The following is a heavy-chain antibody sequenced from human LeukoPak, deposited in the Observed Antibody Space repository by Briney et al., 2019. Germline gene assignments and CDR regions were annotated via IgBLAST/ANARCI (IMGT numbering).Heavy chain of an antibody. Sequence: SETLSLTCAVHGGPFSSYFWSWIRQPPGKGLEWIGEINHSGSTNYNPSLKSRVTISVDTSKNQFSLKLSSVTAADTAVYYCARAPNYYDSSGYYGAYNWFDPWGQGTLVTVSS. V-gene: IGHV4-34*01. CDR1: GGPFSSYF. D-gene: IGHD3-22*01. CDR2: INHSGST. CDR3: ARAPNYYDSSGYYGAYNWFDP. J-gene: IGHJ5*02.